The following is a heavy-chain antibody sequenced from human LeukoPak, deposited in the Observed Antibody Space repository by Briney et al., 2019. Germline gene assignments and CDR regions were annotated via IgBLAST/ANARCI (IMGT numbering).Heavy chain of an antibody. CDR3: ARDGPVAGSFDY. CDR2: INHSGST. V-gene: IGHV4-39*07. CDR1: GGSISSGSYY. J-gene: IGHJ4*02. Sequence: SETLPLTCTVSGGSISSGSYYWSWIRQPPGKGLEWIGEINHSGSTNYNPSLKSRVTMSVDTSKNQFSLKLSSVTAADTAVYYCARDGPVAGSFDYWGQGTLVTVSS. D-gene: IGHD6-19*01.